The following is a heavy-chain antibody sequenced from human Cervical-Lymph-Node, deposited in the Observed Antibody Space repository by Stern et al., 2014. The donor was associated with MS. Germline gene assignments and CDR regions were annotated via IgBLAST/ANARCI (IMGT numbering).Heavy chain of an antibody. CDR1: GFTFSSYG. CDR3: ARDGMKTYCSGSSCYLGWFDY. Sequence: VQLVESGGGVVQPGRSLRLSCAASGFTFSSYGLNWVRQAPGKGPEWVAGISNDGSHKYYADSVKGRFTISRDKSKNTLSLEMNSLGTEDTALYYCARDGMKTYCSGSSCYLGWFDYWGQGTLVTVSS. D-gene: IGHD2-15*01. J-gene: IGHJ4*02. V-gene: IGHV3-30*01. CDR2: ISNDGSHK.